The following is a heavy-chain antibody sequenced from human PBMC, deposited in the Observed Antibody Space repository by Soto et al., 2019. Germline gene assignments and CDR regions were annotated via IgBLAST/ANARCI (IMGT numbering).Heavy chain of an antibody. J-gene: IGHJ6*03. CDR2: INAGNGNT. V-gene: IGHV1-3*01. CDR3: ARGVGDSSSPFLVRSAVPNYYYYYMDV. CDR1: GYTFTSYA. Sequence: GASVKVSCKASGYTFTSYAMHWVRQAPGQRLEWMGWINAGNGNTKYSQKFQGRVTITRDTSASTAYMELSSLRSEDTAVYYCARGVGDSSSPFLVRSAVPNYYYYYMDVWGKGTTVTVSS. D-gene: IGHD6-6*01.